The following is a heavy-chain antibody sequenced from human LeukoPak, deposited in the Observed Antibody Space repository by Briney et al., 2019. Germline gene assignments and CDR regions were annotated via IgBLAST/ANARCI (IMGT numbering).Heavy chain of an antibody. V-gene: IGHV1-24*01. CDR2: FDPEAGET. CDR1: GYTLAELS. CDR3: ATSRVYYYDSSGYYSYAFDI. Sequence: ASVKVSCKVSGYTLAELSMHWVRQAPGKGLEWMGGFDPEAGETIYAQKFQGRVTMTEDTSTDTAYMELSSLRSEDTAVYYCATSRVYYYDSSGYYSYAFDIWGQGTMVTVSS. J-gene: IGHJ3*02. D-gene: IGHD3-22*01.